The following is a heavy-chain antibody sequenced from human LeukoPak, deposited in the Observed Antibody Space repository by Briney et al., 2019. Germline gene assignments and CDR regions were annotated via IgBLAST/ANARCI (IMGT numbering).Heavy chain of an antibody. CDR2: INSDGSNT. Sequence: GGSLRLSCAASGFTFSNYLMHWVRQAPGKGLVWVSRINSDGSNTNYADSVEGRFTISRDNAKNTLYLQMDSLRAEDTAVYYCATNYDFWSENYWGQGTLVTVSS. CDR1: GFTFSNYL. CDR3: ATNYDFWSENY. D-gene: IGHD3-3*01. J-gene: IGHJ4*02. V-gene: IGHV3-74*01.